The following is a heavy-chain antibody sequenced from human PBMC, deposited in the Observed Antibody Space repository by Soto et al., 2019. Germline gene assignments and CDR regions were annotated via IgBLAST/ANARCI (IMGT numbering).Heavy chain of an antibody. J-gene: IGHJ4*02. V-gene: IGHV4-39*01. CDR3: ARGLYCPGGNCYYFDY. D-gene: IGHD2-15*01. CDR1: GGSISSRSYY. Sequence: QLQLQESGPGLVKPSETLSLTCTVSGGSISSRSYYWGWIRQPPGKGLEWIGTIYYSGSTYYNPSLKSRVTISVDTSKNQFSLKLTSVTAADTAVYYCARGLYCPGGNCYYFDYWGQGTLVTVSS. CDR2: IYYSGST.